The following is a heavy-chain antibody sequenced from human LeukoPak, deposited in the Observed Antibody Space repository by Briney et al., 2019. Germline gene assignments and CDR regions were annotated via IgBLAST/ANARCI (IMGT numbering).Heavy chain of an antibody. V-gene: IGHV3-9*01. D-gene: IGHD6-13*01. Sequence: PGRSLRLSCAASGFTFDDYAMHWVRQAPRKGLEWVSGISWNSGSIGYADSVKGRFTISRDNSRNTLYLQMNSLRTEDTAVYYCAKDGAMAAAGYYFDYWGQGTPVTVSS. CDR2: ISWNSGSI. CDR1: GFTFDDYA. J-gene: IGHJ4*02. CDR3: AKDGAMAAAGYYFDY.